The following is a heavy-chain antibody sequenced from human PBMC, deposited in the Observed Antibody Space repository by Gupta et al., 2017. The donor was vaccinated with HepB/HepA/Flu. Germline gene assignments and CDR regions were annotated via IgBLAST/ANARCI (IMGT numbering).Heavy chain of an antibody. CDR3: VRDSGALQRGFDY. CDR1: GASVSSITAA. Sequence: QVELQQSGPGPLKPSQTLSLTCAISGASVSSITAAWNWIRQSPSRGLEWLGRTNHRAGGYNDYGPSVNGRIAINPDTSRNQFSLQRNSVTPEDSAIYYCVRDSGALQRGFDYWGQGTLVTVSS. J-gene: IGHJ4*02. V-gene: IGHV6-1*01. D-gene: IGHD1-26*01. CDR2: TNHRAGGYN.